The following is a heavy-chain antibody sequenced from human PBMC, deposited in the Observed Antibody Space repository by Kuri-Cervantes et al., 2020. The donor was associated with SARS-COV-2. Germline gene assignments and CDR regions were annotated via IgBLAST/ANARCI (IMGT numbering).Heavy chain of an antibody. CDR1: GGSISSYY. V-gene: IGHV4-59*01. CDR3: ARAIAAAAPFDY. Sequence: SQTLSLSCTVSGGSISSYYWSWIRQPPGKGLEWIGYIYYSGSTNYNPSLKSRVTISVDTSKNQFSLKLSSVTAADTAVYYCARAIAAAAPFDYWGQGTLVTVSS. D-gene: IGHD6-13*01. J-gene: IGHJ4*02. CDR2: IYYSGST.